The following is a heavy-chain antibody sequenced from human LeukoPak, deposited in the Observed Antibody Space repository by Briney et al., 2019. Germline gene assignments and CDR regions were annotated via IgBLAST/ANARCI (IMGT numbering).Heavy chain of an antibody. CDR3: AGGGSYYDFWSGYYDYYYYMDV. D-gene: IGHD3-3*01. Sequence: PSETLSLTCSVSGGSISSYYWSWIRQPPGKGLEWIGYIYDSGSTSYNPSLQSRVTISIDTSKNQFSLRLTSVTAADTAVYYCAGGGSYYDFWSGYYDYYYYMDVWGKGTTVTVSS. V-gene: IGHV4-59*01. CDR2: IYDSGST. CDR1: GGSISSYY. J-gene: IGHJ6*03.